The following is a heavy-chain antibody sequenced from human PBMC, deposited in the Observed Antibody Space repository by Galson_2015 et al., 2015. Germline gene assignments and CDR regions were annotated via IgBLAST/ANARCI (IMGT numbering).Heavy chain of an antibody. J-gene: IGHJ5*02. CDR2: ISPESRFT. CDR3: ARERLGTPDP. Sequence: SLRLSCAGSGFTLSDYYISWIRQAPGKGLEWVSFISPESRFTNFAGSVKGRFTISRDNAKNSVYLQMKSLRVDDTAVYFCARERLGTPDPWGQGTLVTVSP. V-gene: IGHV3-11*05. D-gene: IGHD1-1*01. CDR1: GFTLSDYY.